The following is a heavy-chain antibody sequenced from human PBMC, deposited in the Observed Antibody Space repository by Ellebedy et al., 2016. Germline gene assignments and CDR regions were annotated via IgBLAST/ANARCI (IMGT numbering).Heavy chain of an antibody. D-gene: IGHD3-3*01. J-gene: IGHJ4*02. CDR3: ARDSEVTIFGVVHPQDY. CDR1: GFTFDDSA. V-gene: IGHV3-9*01. CDR2: INWNSDSI. Sequence: SLKISXAASGFTFDDSAMHWVRQAPGKGLEWVSGINWNSDSIVYADSVKGRFTISRDNAKNSLYLQMNSLRAEDTAVYYCARDSEVTIFGVVHPQDYWGQGTLVTVSS.